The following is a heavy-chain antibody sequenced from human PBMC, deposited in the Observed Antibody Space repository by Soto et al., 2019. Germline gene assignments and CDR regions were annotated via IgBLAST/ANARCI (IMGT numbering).Heavy chain of an antibody. CDR2: ISPHNGNT. V-gene: IGHV1-18*04. CDR1: GFTFTNHG. CDR3: ASDEVLVTPITYYYYGMDV. D-gene: IGHD2-21*02. Sequence: QVQLVQSGTEVKKPGASVKVSCKAAGFTFTNHGISWVRQAPGQALEWMGWISPHNGNTNYAQKFQGRVTTTTDTSTSTAYMELRSLTFDDTAVYFCASDEVLVTPITYYYYGMDVWGQGTTVTVS. J-gene: IGHJ6*02.